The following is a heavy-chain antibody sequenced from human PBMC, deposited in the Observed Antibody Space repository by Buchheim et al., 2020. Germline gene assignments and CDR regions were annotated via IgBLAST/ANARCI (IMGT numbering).Heavy chain of an antibody. D-gene: IGHD3-22*01. CDR1: GGSVNSGSYY. CDR3: ARETRYYYDSRGYSVYDY. CDR2: IHYSGNT. J-gene: IGHJ4*02. V-gene: IGHV4-61*01. Sequence: QVQLLESDPGLVKPAETLSLTCSVSGGSVNSGSYYWSWIRQSPGRGLEWIGYIHYSGNTNYNPSLKSRVTISVDTSKNQFSLNLNSVTAADTAVYYCARETRYYYDSRGYSVYDYWGQGTL.